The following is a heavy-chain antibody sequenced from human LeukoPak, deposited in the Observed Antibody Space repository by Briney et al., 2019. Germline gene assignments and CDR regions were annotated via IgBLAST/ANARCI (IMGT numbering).Heavy chain of an antibody. CDR2: INPNSGDT. V-gene: IGHV1-2*02. J-gene: IGHJ4*02. CDR3: ARDYQAGGDY. Sequence: ASVKVSCKASGYTFTGYYIHWVRQAPGQGLEWMGWINPNSGDTNYAQKFQGRVTMTRDTSINTVYMALSRLRSDDTAVFYCARDYQAGGDYWGQGTLVTVSS. D-gene: IGHD3-16*01. CDR1: GYTFTGYY.